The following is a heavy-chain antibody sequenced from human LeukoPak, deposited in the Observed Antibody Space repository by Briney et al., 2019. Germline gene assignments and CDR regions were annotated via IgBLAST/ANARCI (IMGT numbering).Heavy chain of an antibody. CDR3: ARDRLGATGHWRIDV. CDR1: GGSFSSYY. Sequence: SETLSLTCTVSGGSFSSYYWTWIRQPAGKGLESIGRIYNSGTTNYSPSLESRVTMSLDTSKNRFSLSLSSVTAADTAVYYCARDRLGATGHWRIDVWGRGTLVTVSS. V-gene: IGHV4-4*07. D-gene: IGHD1-26*01. CDR2: IYNSGTT. J-gene: IGHJ2*01.